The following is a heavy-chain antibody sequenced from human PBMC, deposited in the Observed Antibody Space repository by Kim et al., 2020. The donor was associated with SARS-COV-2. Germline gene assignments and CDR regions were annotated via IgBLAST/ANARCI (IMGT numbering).Heavy chain of an antibody. J-gene: IGHJ4*01. V-gene: IGHV3-48*02. CDR1: GFTFSSYS. CDR3: AKGGWRVAVAGRENYF. Sequence: GGSLRLSCAASGFTFSSYSMNWVRQAPGKGLEWLSYISSSTNTIYYADSVKGRFTISRDNAKNSVYLQMNSLRDEDTAVYYCAKGGWRVAVAGRENYF. CDR2: ISSSTNTI. D-gene: IGHD6-19*01.